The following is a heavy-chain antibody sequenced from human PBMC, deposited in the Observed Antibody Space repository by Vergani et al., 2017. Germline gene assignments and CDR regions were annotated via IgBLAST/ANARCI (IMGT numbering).Heavy chain of an antibody. J-gene: IGHJ5*02. V-gene: IGHV1-69*01. D-gene: IGHD6-13*01. CDR1: GGTFSSYA. CDR3: ARAPKGESSSWYIPTYNWFDP. Sequence: QVQLVQSGAEVKKPGSSVKVSCKASGGTFSSYAISWVRQAPGQGLEWMGGIIPIFGTANYAQKFQGRVTITADESTSTAYMELSSLRSEGTAVYYCARAPKGESSSWYIPTYNWFDPWGQGTLVTVSS. CDR2: IIPIFGTA.